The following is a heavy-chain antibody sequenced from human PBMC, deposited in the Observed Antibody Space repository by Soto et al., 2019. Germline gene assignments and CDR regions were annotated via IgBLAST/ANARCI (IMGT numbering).Heavy chain of an antibody. J-gene: IGHJ5*01. D-gene: IGHD3-16*02. CDR1: GGSISSYY. CDR2: IYTSGST. Sequence: PSEPLSLTCTVSGGSISSYYWSWIRQPAGKGLEWIGRIYTSGSTNYNPSLKSRGTMSVDTTTNQFSLKLSSVTAAETAVYYCGRDLPYDYVWGSYRPSWFDSWGQGTRVTVSS. V-gene: IGHV4-4*07. CDR3: GRDLPYDYVWGSYRPSWFDS.